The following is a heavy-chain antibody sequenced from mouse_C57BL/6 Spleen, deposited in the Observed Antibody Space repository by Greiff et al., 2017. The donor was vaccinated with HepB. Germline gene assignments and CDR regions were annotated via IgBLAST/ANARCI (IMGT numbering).Heavy chain of an antibody. D-gene: IGHD1-1*01. J-gene: IGHJ1*03. CDR3: ARRFTTVVEGWYFDV. CDR2: INYDGSST. CDR1: GFTFSDYY. V-gene: IGHV5-16*01. Sequence: EVKVVESEGGLVQPGSSMKLSCTASGFTFSDYYMAWVRQVPEKGLEWVANINYDGSSTYYLDSLKSRFIISRDNAKNILYLQMSSLKSEDTATYYCARRFTTVVEGWYFDVWAQGPRSPSPQ.